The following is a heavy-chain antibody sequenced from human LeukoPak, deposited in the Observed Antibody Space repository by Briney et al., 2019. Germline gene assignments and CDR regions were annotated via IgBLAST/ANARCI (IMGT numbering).Heavy chain of an antibody. V-gene: IGHV3-53*01. CDR1: GFTVSSNY. D-gene: IGHD7-27*01. CDR3: AKDLENPDLGIFDY. CDR2: IYSGGST. J-gene: IGHJ4*02. Sequence: GGSLRLSCAASGFTVSSNYMSWVRQAPGKGLEWVSVIYSGGSTYYADSVKGRFTISRDNSKNTLYLQMNSLRAEDTAVYYCAKDLENPDLGIFDYWGQGTLVTVSS.